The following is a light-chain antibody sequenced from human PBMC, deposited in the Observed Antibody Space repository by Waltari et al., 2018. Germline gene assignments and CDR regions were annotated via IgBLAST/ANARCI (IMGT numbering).Light chain of an antibody. Sequence: DIQMTQSPSSVSASVGDRVTITCRASRGIRRWLAWYQQKPGKAPKFLIYDASTLQSGVPSRFRGSGSGREFTLTITSLQPEDFSTYYCQQGNDFPLTFGGGTKVEMK. V-gene: IGKV1-12*01. CDR3: QQGNDFPLT. CDR1: RGIRRW. CDR2: DAS. J-gene: IGKJ4*01.